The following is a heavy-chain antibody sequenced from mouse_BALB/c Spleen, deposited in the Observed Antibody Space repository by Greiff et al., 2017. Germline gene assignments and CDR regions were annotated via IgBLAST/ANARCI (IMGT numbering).Heavy chain of an antibody. CDR3: SLYYRYDDGDFDY. D-gene: IGHD2-14*01. CDR1: GYTFTSYW. V-gene: IGHV1-87*01. J-gene: IGHJ2*01. CDR2: IYPGDGDT. Sequence: VQLQQSGAELARPGASVKLSCKASGYTFTSYWMQWVKQRPGQGLEWIGAIYPGDGDTRYTQKFKGKATLTADKSSSTAYMQLSSLASEDSAVYYCSLYYRYDDGDFDYWGQGTTLTVSS.